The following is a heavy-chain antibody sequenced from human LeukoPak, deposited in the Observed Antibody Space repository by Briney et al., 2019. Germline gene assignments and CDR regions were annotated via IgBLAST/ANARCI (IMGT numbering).Heavy chain of an antibody. CDR2: IIPIFGTA. V-gene: IGHV1-69*13. Sequence: SVKVSCKASGGTFSSYAISWVRQAPGQGLEWMGGIIPIFGTANYAQKFQGRVTITADESTSTAYMELSSLRSEDTAVYYCAREGVPAAMRALTYYYYYYGMDVWGQGTTVTVSS. D-gene: IGHD2-2*01. J-gene: IGHJ6*02. CDR1: GGTFSSYA. CDR3: AREGVPAAMRALTYYYYYYGMDV.